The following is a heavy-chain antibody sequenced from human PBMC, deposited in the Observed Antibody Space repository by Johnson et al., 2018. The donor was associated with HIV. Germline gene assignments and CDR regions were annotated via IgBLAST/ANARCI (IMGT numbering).Heavy chain of an antibody. CDR3: AKDRGGTPPMGAFDI. CDR1: GFTVTNKY. D-gene: IGHD3-10*01. V-gene: IGHV3-66*01. CDR2: IYSDGAT. J-gene: IGHJ3*02. Sequence: VQLVESGGGLVKPGGSLRLSCAASGFTVTNKYMSWVRQAPGKGLEWVSIIYSDGATYYADSVTGRFTISRDNSKNTLYLQMNSLRAEDTAVYYCAKDRGGTPPMGAFDIWGQGTMVTVSS.